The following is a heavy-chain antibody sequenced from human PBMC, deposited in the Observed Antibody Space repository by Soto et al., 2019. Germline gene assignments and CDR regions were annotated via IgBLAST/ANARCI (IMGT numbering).Heavy chain of an antibody. CDR2: IYHSGST. V-gene: IGHV4-30-2*01. CDR1: GGSISSGGYS. J-gene: IGHJ5*01. CDR3: ARVDYGDYVGWFDS. Sequence: PSETLSLTCAVSGGSISSGGYSWSWIRQPPGKGLEWIGYIYHSGSTYYNPSLKSRVTISVDRSKNQFSLKLSSVTAADTAVYYCARVDYGDYVGWFDSWGQGTLVTVS. D-gene: IGHD4-17*01.